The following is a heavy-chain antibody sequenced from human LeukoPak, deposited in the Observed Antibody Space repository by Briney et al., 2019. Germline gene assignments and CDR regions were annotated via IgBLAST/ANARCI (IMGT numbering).Heavy chain of an antibody. V-gene: IGHV3-30*03. CDR3: APAEHY. Sequence: PGRSLRLSCAASGFTFSSYGMHWVRQAPGKGLEWVAVISYDGSNKYYADSVKGRFTISRDNSKNTLYLQMNSLRAEDTAVYYCAPAEHYWGQGTLVTVSS. J-gene: IGHJ4*02. D-gene: IGHD2-2*01. CDR2: ISYDGSNK. CDR1: GFTFSSYG.